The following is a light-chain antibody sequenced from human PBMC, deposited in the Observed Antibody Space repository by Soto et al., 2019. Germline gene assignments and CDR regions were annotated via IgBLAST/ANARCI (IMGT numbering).Light chain of an antibody. V-gene: IGLV1-44*01. CDR2: GDT. J-gene: IGLJ1*01. Sequence: QSALTQPPSASATPGQRVTISCSGGSSNIGSNTVNWYQHLPGTAPKVLIYGDTQRPSGVPDRFSGSKSGTSASLAISGLQSDDEADYYCATWDDSLNGYVFGTGTKLTVL. CDR1: SSNIGSNT. CDR3: ATWDDSLNGYV.